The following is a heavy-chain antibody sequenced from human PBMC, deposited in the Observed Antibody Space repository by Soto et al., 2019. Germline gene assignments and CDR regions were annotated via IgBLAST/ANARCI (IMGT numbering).Heavy chain of an antibody. J-gene: IGHJ3*01. V-gene: IGHV3-30-3*01. Sequence: QVQLVESGGGVVQPGRSLRLSCAASGFTFSSYAMHWVRQAPGKGLEWVAVISDDGSNQYYSDSVRGRFTISRDKSKNTLYLQRNSLRAEDTAVYYCARVRYNWNDAAFDLWGKGTMVTVSS. CDR1: GFTFSSYA. CDR2: ISDDGSNQ. CDR3: ARVRYNWNDAAFDL. D-gene: IGHD1-1*01.